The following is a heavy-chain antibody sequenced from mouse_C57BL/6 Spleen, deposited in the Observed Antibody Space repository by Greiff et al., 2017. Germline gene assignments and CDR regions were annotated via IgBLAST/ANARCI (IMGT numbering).Heavy chain of an antibody. CDR1: GYTFTSYW. V-gene: IGHV1-72*01. CDR3: ARSGLYYDYDGFAY. CDR2: IDPNSGGT. Sequence: QVQLQQPGAELVKPGASVKLSCKASGYTFTSYWMHWVKQRPGRGLEWIGRIDPNSGGTKYNEKFKSKATLTVDKPSSTAYMRLSSLTSEDSAVYYCARSGLYYDYDGFAYWGQGTLVTVSA. J-gene: IGHJ3*01. D-gene: IGHD2-4*01.